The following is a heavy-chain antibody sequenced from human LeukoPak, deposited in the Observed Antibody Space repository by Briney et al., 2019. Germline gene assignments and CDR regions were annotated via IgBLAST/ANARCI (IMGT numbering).Heavy chain of an antibody. CDR1: GFTFSSYG. J-gene: IGHJ3*02. Sequence: PGRSLRLSCAASGFTFSSYGMHWVRQAPGKGLEWVAVISYDGSNKYYADSVKGRFTISRDNSKNTLYLQMNSLRAEDTAVYYCANLLLEWSFGGGPDAFDIWGQGTMVTVSS. V-gene: IGHV3-30*18. CDR3: ANLLLEWSFGGGPDAFDI. D-gene: IGHD3-3*01. CDR2: ISYDGSNK.